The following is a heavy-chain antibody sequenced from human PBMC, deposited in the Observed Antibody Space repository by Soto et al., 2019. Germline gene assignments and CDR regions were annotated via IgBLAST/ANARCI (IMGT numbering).Heavy chain of an antibody. CDR1: GFILRNYW. D-gene: IGHD3-16*02. CDR2: IKEDGSEK. J-gene: IGHJ5*02. CDR3: ARYRSLDP. V-gene: IGHV3-7*03. Sequence: LRLSCADSGFILRNYWMSWVRQAPGMGLQWVASIKEDGSEKYYVDPVKGRFTIPRENAKNSLYLQMNSLRAEDTAVYYCARYRSLDPWGQGILVTVSS.